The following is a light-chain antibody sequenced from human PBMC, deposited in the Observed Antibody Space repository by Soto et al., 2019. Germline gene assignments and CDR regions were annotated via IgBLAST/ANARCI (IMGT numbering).Light chain of an antibody. CDR2: KND. J-gene: IGLJ2*01. V-gene: IGLV1-47*01. CDR1: NSNIGGRNY. Sequence: QSALTQPPSASGTPGQTVTISCSGSNSNIGGRNYVLWYHQLPGTAPKLLIYKNDQRPSGVPDSFSASKSGTSASLAISGLLYADEADYYCSSWYDRLSGVLFGGGTQLAVL. CDR3: SSWYDRLSGVL.